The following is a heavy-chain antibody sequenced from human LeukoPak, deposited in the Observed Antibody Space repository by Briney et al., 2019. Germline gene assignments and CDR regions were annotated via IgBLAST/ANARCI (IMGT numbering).Heavy chain of an antibody. J-gene: IGHJ4*02. Sequence: QPGGSLRLSCAASGLTVSSSYMSWVRQAPGKGLEWVSVIYSGGRTYYADSVKGRFTISRDNSKNTLYLQMNSLRAEDTAVYYCARGNTVTGFDYWGQGTLVTVSS. D-gene: IGHD4-17*01. CDR2: IYSGGRT. CDR3: ARGNTVTGFDY. V-gene: IGHV3-53*01. CDR1: GLTVSSSY.